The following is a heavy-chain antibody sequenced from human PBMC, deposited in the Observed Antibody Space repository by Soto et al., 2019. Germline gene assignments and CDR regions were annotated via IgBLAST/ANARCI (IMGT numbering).Heavy chain of an antibody. Sequence: PSETLSLTCTVPGGSISSGDYYWSWIRQPPGKGLEWIGYIYYSGSTYYNPSLKSRVTISVDTSKNQFSLKLSSVTAADTAVYYCARSRYIVLMVYPGTMWQQLAEIDYWGQGTLVTVSS. D-gene: IGHD2-8*01. V-gene: IGHV4-30-4*01. CDR2: IYYSGST. CDR3: ARSRYIVLMVYPGTMWQQLAEIDY. J-gene: IGHJ4*02. CDR1: GGSISSGDYY.